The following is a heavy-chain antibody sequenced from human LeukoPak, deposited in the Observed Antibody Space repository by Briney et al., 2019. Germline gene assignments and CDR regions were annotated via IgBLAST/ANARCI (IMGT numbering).Heavy chain of an antibody. D-gene: IGHD3-22*01. V-gene: IGHV3-33*01. J-gene: IGHJ3*02. CDR2: IWYDGSNK. CDR1: GFTFSSYG. CDR3: ARDQVYYDSSGYYRPHDAFDI. Sequence: PGGSLRLSCAASGFTFSSYGMHWVRQAPGKGLEWVAVIWYDGSNKYYADSVKGRFTISRDNSKNTLYLQMSSLRAEDTAVYYCARDQVYYDSSGYYRPHDAFDIWGQGTMVTVSS.